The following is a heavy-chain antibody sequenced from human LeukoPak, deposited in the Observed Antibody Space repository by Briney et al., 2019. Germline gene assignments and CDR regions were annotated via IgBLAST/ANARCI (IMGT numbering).Heavy chain of an antibody. V-gene: IGHV3-23*01. CDR3: AKYLTGFMITFGGDFDY. D-gene: IGHD3-16*01. J-gene: IGHJ4*02. Sequence: GGSLRLSCAASGFTFSSYGVSWVRQAPGKGLEGVSAISGSGGSTYYADSVKGRFTISRDNSKNTLYLQMNSLRAEDTAVYYCAKYLTGFMITFGGDFDYWGQGTLVTVSS. CDR1: GFTFSSYG. CDR2: ISGSGGST.